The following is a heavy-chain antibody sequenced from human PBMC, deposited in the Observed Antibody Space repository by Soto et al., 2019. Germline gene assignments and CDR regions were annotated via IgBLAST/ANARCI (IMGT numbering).Heavy chain of an antibody. Sequence: PSETLSLTCTVSGGSITSDYSCWSWIRQPPGKGLEWIGYIYDSGSTYNNPSLKSQVTISVDTSKNQFSLTLSSVTAADTAVYYCAREPLTWGQGTLVTVSS. V-gene: IGHV4-30-4*01. CDR1: GGSITSDYSC. CDR3: AREPLT. J-gene: IGHJ4*02. CDR2: IYDSGST.